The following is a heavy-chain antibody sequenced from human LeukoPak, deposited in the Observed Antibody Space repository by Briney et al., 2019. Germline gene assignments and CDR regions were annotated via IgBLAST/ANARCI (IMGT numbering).Heavy chain of an antibody. CDR1: GGTFSSYA. D-gene: IGHD2-2*01. J-gene: IGHJ4*02. Sequence: ASVKVSCKASGGTFSSYAISWVRQAPGQGLEWMGGIIPIFGTANYAQKFQGRVTITTDESTSTAYMELSSLRSEDTAVYYCARSAAECLFDWGQGTLVTVSS. CDR2: IIPIFGTA. CDR3: ARSAAECLFD. V-gene: IGHV1-69*05.